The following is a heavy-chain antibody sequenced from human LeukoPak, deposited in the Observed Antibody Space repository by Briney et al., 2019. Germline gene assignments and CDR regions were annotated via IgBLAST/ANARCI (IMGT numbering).Heavy chain of an antibody. CDR3: ARVGGTTLDYYYMDV. Sequence: SETLSLTCTVSGVSVSSGDYYWGWIRQSPEKGLEWICNIYYRGTTHYNPSAQSRLTISVDTSKNQFSLKLTSVTAADTAVYYCARVGGTTLDYYYMDVWGKGTTVTVSS. CDR2: IYYRGTT. D-gene: IGHD3-16*01. CDR1: GVSVSSGDYY. V-gene: IGHV4-39*02. J-gene: IGHJ6*03.